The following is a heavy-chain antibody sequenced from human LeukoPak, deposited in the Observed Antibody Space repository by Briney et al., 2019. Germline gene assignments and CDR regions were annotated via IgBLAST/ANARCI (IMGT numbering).Heavy chain of an antibody. CDR3: ARHGYYGSGSYYSFDY. J-gene: IGHJ4*02. Sequence: KPGESLRISCKGSGYSFPNYWITWVRQVPGKGLEWMGRIDPSDSYTNYSPSFQGHVTISADKSISTAYLQWSSLTASDTATYYCARHGYYGSGSYYSFDYWGQGTLVTVSS. D-gene: IGHD3-10*01. CDR1: GYSFPNYW. V-gene: IGHV5-10-1*01. CDR2: IDPSDSYT.